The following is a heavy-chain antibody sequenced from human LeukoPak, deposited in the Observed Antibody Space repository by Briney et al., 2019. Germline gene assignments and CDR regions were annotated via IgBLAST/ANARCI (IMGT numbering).Heavy chain of an antibody. J-gene: IGHJ6*02. D-gene: IGHD1-26*01. CDR3: ARVGATTYYYYSGMDV. V-gene: IGHV1-18*01. CDR1: GYTFTSYG. Sequence: ASVKVSCKASGYTFTSYGISWVRQAPGQGLEWMGWISGYNGNTNHAQKLQGRVTMTTDTSTSTAYMELRSLRSDDTAVYYCARVGATTYYYYSGMDVWGQGTTVTVSS. CDR2: ISGYNGNT.